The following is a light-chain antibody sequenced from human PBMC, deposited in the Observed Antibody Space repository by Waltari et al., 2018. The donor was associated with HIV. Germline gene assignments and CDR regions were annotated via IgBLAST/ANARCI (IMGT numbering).Light chain of an antibody. Sequence: DIVMTKSLDSLAVSLGERASSNCQSRQSVLYSSNNKNYLAWYQQKPGQPPKLLIYWASTRESGVPDRFSGSGSGTDFTLTISSLQAEDVAVYYCQQYYTTPNTFGQGTKLEIK. CDR3: QQYYTTPNT. CDR2: WAS. V-gene: IGKV4-1*01. CDR1: QSVLYSSNNKNY. J-gene: IGKJ2*01.